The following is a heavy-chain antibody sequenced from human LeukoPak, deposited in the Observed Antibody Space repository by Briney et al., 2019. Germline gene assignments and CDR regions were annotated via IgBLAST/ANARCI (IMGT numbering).Heavy chain of an antibody. J-gene: IGHJ4*02. CDR2: INPNSGGT. CDR1: GYTFTGYY. CDR3: ARGLFGVAADAYYFDF. D-gene: IGHD3-3*01. Sequence: ASVKVSCKTSGYTFTGYYIHWVRQAPGQGLEWMGRINPNSGGTNYAQKFQGRVTMTRDTSISTAYMELSRLRSDDTAIYYCARGLFGVAADAYYFDFWGQGTLVTVSS. V-gene: IGHV1-2*06.